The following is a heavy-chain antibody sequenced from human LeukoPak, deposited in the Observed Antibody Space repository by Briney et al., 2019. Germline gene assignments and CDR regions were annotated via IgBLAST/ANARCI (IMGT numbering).Heavy chain of an antibody. D-gene: IGHD5-18*01. CDR3: AKLLDTAMVYYFDY. V-gene: IGHV3-30*18. Sequence: PGGSLRLSCAASGFTFSSYGMHWVRQAPGKGQEWVAVISYDGSNKYYADSVKGRFTISRDNSKNTLYLQMNSLRAEDTAVYYCAKLLDTAMVYYFDYWGQGTLVTVSS. CDR1: GFTFSSYG. J-gene: IGHJ4*02. CDR2: ISYDGSNK.